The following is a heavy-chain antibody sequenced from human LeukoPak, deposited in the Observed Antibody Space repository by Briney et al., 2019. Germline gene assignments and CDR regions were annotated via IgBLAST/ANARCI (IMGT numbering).Heavy chain of an antibody. J-gene: IGHJ6*02. CDR2: ISGSGGRT. CDR1: RFTFSSYA. Sequence: PGGSLRLSCAASRFTFSSYAMSWVRQAPGKGLEWDSAISGSGGRTYYTDSVKGRFTISRDNSKNTLSLQMNSLRDEDTATYYCAKEVYCGRDCYNPGYGVDVWGQGTTVTVSS. CDR3: AKEVYCGRDCYNPGYGVDV. D-gene: IGHD2-21*02. V-gene: IGHV3-23*01.